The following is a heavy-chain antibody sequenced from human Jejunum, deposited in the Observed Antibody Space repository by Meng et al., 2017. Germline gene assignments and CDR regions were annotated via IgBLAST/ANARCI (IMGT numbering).Heavy chain of an antibody. Sequence: GASLKISCKGSGYSFTSYWIGLVRQMPGKGLEWMGIIYPGDSDTRYSPSFQGQVTISAEKSISTAYLQWSGLKASDTAMYYCARQGGDCGGYCYWNLDYWGQGTLVTVSS. CDR3: ARQGGDCGGYCYWNLDY. CDR1: GYSFTSYW. V-gene: IGHV5-51*01. CDR2: IYPGDSDT. D-gene: IGHD2-21*02. J-gene: IGHJ4*02.